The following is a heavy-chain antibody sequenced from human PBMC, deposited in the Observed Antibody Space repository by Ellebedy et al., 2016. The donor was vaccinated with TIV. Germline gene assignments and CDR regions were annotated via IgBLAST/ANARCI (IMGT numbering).Heavy chain of an antibody. V-gene: IGHV1-2*02. CDR3: ASSPHYYGPGSYYSKYYFDY. CDR1: GYTFTDYY. CDR2: INPNSGGT. J-gene: IGHJ4*02. D-gene: IGHD3-10*01. Sequence: ASVKVSCKASGYTFTDYYMHWVRQAPGQGLEWMGWINPNSGGTNYAQKFQGRVTMTRDTSISTAYMELSRLRSDDMAVYYCASSPHYYGPGSYYSKYYFDYWGQGTLVTVSS.